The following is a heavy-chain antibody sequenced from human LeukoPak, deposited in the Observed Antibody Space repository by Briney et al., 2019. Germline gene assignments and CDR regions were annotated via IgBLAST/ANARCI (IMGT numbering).Heavy chain of an antibody. V-gene: IGHV1-46*01. J-gene: IGHJ4*02. CDR3: ARDLRWGYYFDY. CDR1: GYTFTSYY. CDR2: INPSGGST. D-gene: IGHD4-23*01. Sequence: GASVKVSCKASGYTFTSYYMHWVRQAPGQGHEWMGIINPSGGSTSYAQKFQGRVTMTRDTSTSTVYMELSSLRSEDTAVYYCARDLRWGYYFDYWGQGTLVTVSS.